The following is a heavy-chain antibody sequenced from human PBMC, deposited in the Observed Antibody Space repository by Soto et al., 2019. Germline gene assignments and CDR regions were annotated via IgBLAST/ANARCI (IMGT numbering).Heavy chain of an antibody. CDR3: AKDGMGATDY. J-gene: IGHJ4*02. CDR2: LSGNGGST. CDR1: GFTFSNYV. V-gene: IGHV3-23*01. D-gene: IGHD1-26*01. Sequence: GGSLRLSCAASGFTFSNYVMSWVRQAPGRGLEWVSGLSGNGGSTNYADSVKGRFTISRDNSKNTLYLQMNSLRHEDTALYYCAKDGMGATDYWGQGTLVTVSS.